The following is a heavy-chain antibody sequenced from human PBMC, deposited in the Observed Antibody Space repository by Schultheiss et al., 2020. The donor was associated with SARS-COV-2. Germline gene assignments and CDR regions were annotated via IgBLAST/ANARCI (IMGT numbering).Heavy chain of an antibody. CDR2: ISGSGGST. Sequence: GGSLRLSCAASGFTFSSYAMHWVRQAPGKGLEWVSAISGSGGSTYYADSVKGRFTISRDNSKNTLYLQMSSLRAEDTAVYYCVKDLYSSGWFLLDYWGQGTLVTVSS. CDR1: GFTFSSYA. J-gene: IGHJ4*02. D-gene: IGHD6-19*01. CDR3: VKDLYSSGWFLLDY. V-gene: IGHV3-64D*06.